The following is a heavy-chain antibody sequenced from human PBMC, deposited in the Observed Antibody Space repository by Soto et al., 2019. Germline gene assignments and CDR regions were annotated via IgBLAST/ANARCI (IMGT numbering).Heavy chain of an antibody. CDR3: AKAVRSIYDIDILGVTDYYGMDV. J-gene: IGHJ6*02. D-gene: IGHD3-9*01. Sequence: GGSLRLSCAASGFTISSYAMSWVRQAPGKGLEWVSAFSGSGGSTYYADSVKGRFTISRDNSKNTLYLQMNSLRAEDTAVYYCAKAVRSIYDIDILGVTDYYGMDVWGQGTTVTVSS. CDR2: FSGSGGST. V-gene: IGHV3-23*01. CDR1: GFTISSYA.